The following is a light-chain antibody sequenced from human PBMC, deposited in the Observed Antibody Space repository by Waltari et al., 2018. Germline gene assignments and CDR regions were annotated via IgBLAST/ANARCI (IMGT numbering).Light chain of an antibody. CDR2: DVN. J-gene: IGLJ2*01. CDR1: SSDVGRYNF. Sequence: QSALTQPASVSGSPGQSSTIPCTGTSSDVGRYNFFSWYQQHPGKAPKLIIYDVNKWPSGISNRFSGSKSGNTASLTISGLQAEDEADYYCSSFTSSNTVVFGGGTKLTVL. V-gene: IGLV2-14*03. CDR3: SSFTSSNTVV.